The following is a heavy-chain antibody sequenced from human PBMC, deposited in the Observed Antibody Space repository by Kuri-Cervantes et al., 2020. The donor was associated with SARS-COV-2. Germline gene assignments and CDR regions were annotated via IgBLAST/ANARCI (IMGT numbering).Heavy chain of an antibody. Sequence: GGSLRLSCAASGFTFSSYGMHWVRQAPGKGLEWVAVIWYDGSNKYYADSVKGRFTISRDNSKNTLYLQMNSLGAEDTAVYYCAKDFTTVTTIPTHWYFDLWGRGTLVTVSS. CDR3: AKDFTTVTTIPTHWYFDL. CDR1: GFTFSSYG. D-gene: IGHD4-17*01. CDR2: IWYDGSNK. J-gene: IGHJ2*01. V-gene: IGHV3-33*06.